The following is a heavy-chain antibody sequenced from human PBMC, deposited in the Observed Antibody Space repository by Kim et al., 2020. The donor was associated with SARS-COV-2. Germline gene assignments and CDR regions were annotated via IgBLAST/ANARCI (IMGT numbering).Heavy chain of an antibody. J-gene: IGHJ6*02. Sequence: GGSLRLSCAASGFTFSSYSMNWVRQAPGKGLEWVSSISSSSSYIYYADSVKGRFTISRDNAKNSLYLQMNSLRAEDTAVYYCARDPSGGDLFYYYYGMDVWGQGTTGTVSS. D-gene: IGHD2-21*01. CDR1: GFTFSSYS. CDR2: ISSSSSYI. V-gene: IGHV3-21*01. CDR3: ARDPSGGDLFYYYYGMDV.